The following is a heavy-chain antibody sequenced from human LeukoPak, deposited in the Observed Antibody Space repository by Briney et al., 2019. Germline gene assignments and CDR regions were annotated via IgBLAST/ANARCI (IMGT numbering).Heavy chain of an antibody. V-gene: IGHV1-2*02. CDR2: INVNSGGT. CDR3: ARSPHILTGENFDF. D-gene: IGHD3-9*01. Sequence: ASVNVSCKASGYTFTSYAMNWVRQAPGQGLEWMGWINVNSGGTNYAQKFYARVTMTRDTSISTAYMALSRLRSDDTPVFYCARSPHILTGENFDFWGQGTLVTVSS. J-gene: IGHJ4*02. CDR1: GYTFTSYA.